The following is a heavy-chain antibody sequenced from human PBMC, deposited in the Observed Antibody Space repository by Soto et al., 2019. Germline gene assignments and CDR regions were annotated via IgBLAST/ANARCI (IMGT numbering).Heavy chain of an antibody. CDR3: ARDHGGDGYNYFDY. D-gene: IGHD5-12*01. CDR2: ISSNGGST. J-gene: IGHJ4*02. Sequence: GGSLRLSCAASGFTFSSYAMHWVRQAPGKGLEYVAAISSNGGSTYYANSVKGRFTISRDNSKNTLYLQMGSLRAEDMAVYYCARDHGGDGYNYFDYWGQGTLVPVSS. V-gene: IGHV3-64*01. CDR1: GFTFSSYA.